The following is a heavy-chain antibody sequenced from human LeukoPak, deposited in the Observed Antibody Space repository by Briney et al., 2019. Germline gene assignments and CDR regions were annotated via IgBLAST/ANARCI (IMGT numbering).Heavy chain of an antibody. CDR3: AKDKLEGLNYDFWSGYLDY. CDR2: ISWNSGSI. CDR1: GFTFDDYA. D-gene: IGHD3-3*01. Sequence: GGSLRLSCAASGFTFDDYAMHWVRQAPGKGLEWVSGISWNSGSIGYADSVKGRFTISRDNAKNSLYLQMNSLRAEDTALYYCAKDKLEGLNYDFWSGYLDYWGQGTLVTVSS. V-gene: IGHV3-9*01. J-gene: IGHJ4*02.